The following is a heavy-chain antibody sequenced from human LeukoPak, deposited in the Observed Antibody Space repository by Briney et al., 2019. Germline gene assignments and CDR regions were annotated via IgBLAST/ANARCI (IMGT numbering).Heavy chain of an antibody. D-gene: IGHD5-12*01. Sequence: GASVKVSCKASGYTFTSYGISWVRQAPGQGLEWMGWISAYNGNTNYAQKLQGRVTMTTDTSTSTAYMELRSLRSEDTAVYYCARIPKVATTVYYFDYWGQGTLVTVSS. CDR3: ARIPKVATTVYYFDY. J-gene: IGHJ4*02. CDR1: GYTFTSYG. V-gene: IGHV1-18*01. CDR2: ISAYNGNT.